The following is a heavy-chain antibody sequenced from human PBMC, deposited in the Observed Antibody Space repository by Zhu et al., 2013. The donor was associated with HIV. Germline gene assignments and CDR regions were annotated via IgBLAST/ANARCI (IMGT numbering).Heavy chain of an antibody. D-gene: IGHD2-15*01. CDR2: SRNKANSYST. J-gene: IGHJ4*02. CDR1: GFSFSDHY. Sequence: VQLVESGGGLVQPGGSLRLSCAASGFSFSDHYMDWVRQAPGRGLEWVARSRNKANSYSTEYAASVKGRFTISRDVSDNSLYLQMNSLKTEDTAVYFCATCNIRCGQIDYWGQGTLVTVSS. V-gene: IGHV3-72*01. CDR3: ATCNIRCGQIDY.